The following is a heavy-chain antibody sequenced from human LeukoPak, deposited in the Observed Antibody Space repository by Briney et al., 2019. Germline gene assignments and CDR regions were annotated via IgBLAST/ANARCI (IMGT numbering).Heavy chain of an antibody. J-gene: IGHJ5*02. CDR1: GGSISSSY. Sequence: SSETLSLTCTASGGSISSSYWTWIRQSPGKGLEWIGYISSGGTTNSNPSLKSRVTISIDTSKNQFSLKLTSVTAADTAVYYCARDVYTTSAWGWFDPWGQGTLVTVS. V-gene: IGHV4-59*01. CDR2: ISSGGTT. CDR3: ARDVYTTSAWGWFDP. D-gene: IGHD5/OR15-5a*01.